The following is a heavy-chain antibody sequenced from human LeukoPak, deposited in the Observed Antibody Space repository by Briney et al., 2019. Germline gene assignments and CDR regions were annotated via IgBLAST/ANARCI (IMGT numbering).Heavy chain of an antibody. J-gene: IGHJ4*02. Sequence: GGTLRLSCAASGFTFNYYGMNWVRQAPGKGLEWVSYISSSSSTIYYADSVKGRFTISRDNAKNSLYLQMNSLRVEDTAVYYCARDGDYYDSSGYYFDYWGQGTLVTVSS. D-gene: IGHD3-22*01. CDR1: GFTFNYYG. CDR3: ARDGDYYDSSGYYFDY. V-gene: IGHV3-48*01. CDR2: ISSSSSTI.